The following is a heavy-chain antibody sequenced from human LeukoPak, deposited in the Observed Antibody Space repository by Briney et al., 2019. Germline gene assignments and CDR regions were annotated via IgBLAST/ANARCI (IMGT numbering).Heavy chain of an antibody. CDR1: GYDFTSIG. V-gene: IGHV1-18*01. J-gene: IGHJ4*02. CDR3: ARAGSGSGWYFDY. Sequence: GASVMVSSTASGYDFTSIGITWVRRAPGQGREWMGWISPYNGNTRYAQKFQGRVAITTDTSTTTAYMELRGLRFNDTAVYYCARAGSGSGWYFDYWGQGTLVTVSS. CDR2: ISPYNGNT. D-gene: IGHD6-19*01.